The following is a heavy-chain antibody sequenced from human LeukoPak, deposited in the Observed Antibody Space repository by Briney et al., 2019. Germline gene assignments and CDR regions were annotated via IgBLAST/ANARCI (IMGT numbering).Heavy chain of an antibody. CDR1: GFTFDDYG. V-gene: IGHV3-23*01. J-gene: IGHJ4*02. Sequence: GGSLRLSCAASGFTFDDYGMSWVRQAPGKGLEWVSGISASGGLTYYADSVKGRFTISRDNSKNTLHLQMNSLRDDDTAVYYCAKGGSSWSEFDYWGQGTLVTVSS. CDR2: ISASGGLT. D-gene: IGHD6-13*01. CDR3: AKGGSSWSEFDY.